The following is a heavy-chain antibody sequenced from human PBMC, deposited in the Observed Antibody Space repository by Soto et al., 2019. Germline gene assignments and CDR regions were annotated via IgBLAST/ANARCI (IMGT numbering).Heavy chain of an antibody. Sequence: EVQLVESGGGLVQPGGSLRLSCAASGFTFSSYAMHWVRQAPGKGLEYVSAISSNGGSTYYANSVKGRFTISRDNSKNTLYLQMGSLRAEDMAVYYCARGRLRYFAWLGYYMDVWGKGTTVTVSS. CDR1: GFTFSSYA. CDR3: ARGRLRYFAWLGYYMDV. J-gene: IGHJ6*03. V-gene: IGHV3-64*01. D-gene: IGHD3-9*01. CDR2: ISSNGGST.